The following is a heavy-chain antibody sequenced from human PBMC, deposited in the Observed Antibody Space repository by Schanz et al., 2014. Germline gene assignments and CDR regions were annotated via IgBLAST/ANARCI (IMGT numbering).Heavy chain of an antibody. CDR3: ARGYSSSMDV. CDR2: IYSGGST. J-gene: IGHJ6*02. D-gene: IGHD6-6*01. V-gene: IGHV3-66*01. Sequence: EVQLVESGGGLVQPGGSLRLSCAASRFTFSDYWMSWVRQAPGKGLEWVSVIYSGGSTYYADSVKGRFTISRDNSKNTLYLQMNSLRAEDTAVYYCARGYSSSMDVWGQGTTVTVSS. CDR1: RFTFSDYW.